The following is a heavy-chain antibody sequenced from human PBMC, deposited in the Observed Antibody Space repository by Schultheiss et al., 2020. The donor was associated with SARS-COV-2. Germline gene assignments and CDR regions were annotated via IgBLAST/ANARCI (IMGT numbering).Heavy chain of an antibody. CDR3: ARDRTGVMPH. Sequence: GGSLRLSCAASGFTFSSYAMSWVRQAPGKGLEWVANIKQDGSEKYYVDSVKGRFTISRDNAKNSLYLQMNSLRAEDTAVYYCARDRTGVMPHWGQGTLVTVS. V-gene: IGHV3-7*03. J-gene: IGHJ4*02. CDR2: IKQDGSEK. CDR1: GFTFSSYA. D-gene: IGHD3-16*01.